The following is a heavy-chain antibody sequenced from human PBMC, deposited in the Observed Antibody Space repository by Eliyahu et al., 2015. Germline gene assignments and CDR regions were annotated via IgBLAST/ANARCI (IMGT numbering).Heavy chain of an antibody. V-gene: IGHV3-15*01. Sequence: EVQLVESGGGLVKPGESLRLSCAASEFXFNAAWMSWVRQAPGKGLEWVGRIKNKGDGGTADYAAPVKGRFTISRDDSKNTLYLQMNSLKTEDTAVYYCSTSSRRGLSAFDVWGQGTMVTVSS. CDR2: IKNKGDGGTA. CDR1: EFXFNAAW. J-gene: IGHJ3*01. CDR3: STSSRRGLSAFDV. D-gene: IGHD1-14*01.